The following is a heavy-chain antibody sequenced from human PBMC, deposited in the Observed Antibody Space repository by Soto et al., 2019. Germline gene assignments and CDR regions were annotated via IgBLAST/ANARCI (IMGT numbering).Heavy chain of an antibody. V-gene: IGHV4-59*01. J-gene: IGHJ4*02. CDR2: VYYTGST. CDR1: GDSISTFY. CDR3: ARGRTVRNYADDSSDYFYFFDY. D-gene: IGHD3-22*01. Sequence: LTCTVSGDSISTFYWGWMRQSPGKELEWIGYVYYTGSTNYNPSLKSRVTISVDRSKNQFSLKLTSANAADTAVYYCARGRTVRNYADDSSDYFYFFDYWGQGTQVTVSS.